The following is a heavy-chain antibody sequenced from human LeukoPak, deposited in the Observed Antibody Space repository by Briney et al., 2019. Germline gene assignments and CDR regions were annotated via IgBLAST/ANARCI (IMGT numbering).Heavy chain of an antibody. CDR2: IYYSGST. V-gene: IGHV4-39*07. CDR3: ARMGDYYDSSGYRHDAFDI. J-gene: IGHJ3*02. D-gene: IGHD3-22*01. CDR1: GGSISSSNSY. Sequence: SETLSLTCTVSGGSISSSNSYWGWIRLPPGKGLEWIGSIYYSGSTYYNPSLKSRVTISVDTSKNQFSLKLSSVTAADTAVYYCARMGDYYDSSGYRHDAFDIWGQGTMVTVSS.